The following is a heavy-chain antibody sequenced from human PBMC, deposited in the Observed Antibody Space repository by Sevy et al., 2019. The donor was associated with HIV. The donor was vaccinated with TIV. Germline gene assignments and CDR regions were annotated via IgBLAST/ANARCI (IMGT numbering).Heavy chain of an antibody. D-gene: IGHD3-22*01. J-gene: IGHJ4*02. V-gene: IGHV5-51*01. CDR3: ATSSSGYFDSSGYYIY. CDR1: GYSFTSHW. Sequence: GESLKISCKGSGYSFTSHWLGWVRHMPGKGLEWMGIIYPDDSDTKYSPSFQGQVTFSADKSIGTAYLQWSSLKASDTAMYYCATSSSGYFDSSGYYIYWGQGTLVTVSS. CDR2: IYPDDSDT.